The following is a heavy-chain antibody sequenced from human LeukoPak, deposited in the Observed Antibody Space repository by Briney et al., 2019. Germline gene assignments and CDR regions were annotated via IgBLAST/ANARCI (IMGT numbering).Heavy chain of an antibody. CDR2: IWYDGSNK. CDR3: ASSYCSGGSCSHGVDY. V-gene: IGHV3-33*08. Sequence: GGSLRLSCAASGFTFSTYWMHWVRQAPGKGLEWVAVIWYDGSNKYYADSVKGRFTISRDNSKNTLYLQMNSLRAEDTAVYYCASSYCSGGSCSHGVDYWGQGTLVTVSS. J-gene: IGHJ4*02. CDR1: GFTFSTYW. D-gene: IGHD2-15*01.